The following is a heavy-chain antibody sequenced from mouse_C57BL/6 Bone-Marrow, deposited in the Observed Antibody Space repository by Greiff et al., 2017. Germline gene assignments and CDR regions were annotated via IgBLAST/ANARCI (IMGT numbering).Heavy chain of an antibody. Sequence: EVQGVESGGDLVKPGGSLKLSCAASGFTFSSYGMSWVRQTPDKRLEWVATISSGGSYTYYPDSVKGRFTISRDNAKNTLYLQMSSLKSEDTAMYYCARREGRQTFDYWGQGTTLTVSS. V-gene: IGHV5-6*01. D-gene: IGHD2-14*01. CDR3: ARREGRQTFDY. CDR2: ISSGGSYT. J-gene: IGHJ2*01. CDR1: GFTFSSYG.